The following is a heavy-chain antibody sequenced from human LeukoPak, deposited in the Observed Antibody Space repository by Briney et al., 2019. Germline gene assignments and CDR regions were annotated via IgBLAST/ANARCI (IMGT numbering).Heavy chain of an antibody. CDR3: ARDYSGWGRDFDY. V-gene: IGHV3-21*01. J-gene: IGHJ4*02. CDR1: GFTFSSYS. Sequence: GGSLRLSCAASGFTFSSYSMNWVRQAPGKGLEWVSSISSSSSYIYYADSVKGRFTISRDNAKNSLYLQMNSLRAEDTAVYYWARDYSGWGRDFDYWGQGTLVTVSS. CDR2: ISSSSSYI. D-gene: IGHD6-19*01.